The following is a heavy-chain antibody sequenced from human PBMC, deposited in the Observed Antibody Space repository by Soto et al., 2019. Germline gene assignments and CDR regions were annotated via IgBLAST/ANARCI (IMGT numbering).Heavy chain of an antibody. CDR3: AKVGGEQLGHYYYYGMDV. D-gene: IGHD6-6*01. CDR2: ISGSGGST. V-gene: IGHV3-23*01. Sequence: EVQLLESGGGLAQPGGSLTLSCAASGFTFSSYAMSWVRQAPGKGLEWVSAISGSGGSTHYADSVKDRFTVSRDNSKNTLYLQMNSLRAEDTAVYYCAKVGGEQLGHYYYYGMDVWGQGTTVTVSS. CDR1: GFTFSSYA. J-gene: IGHJ6*02.